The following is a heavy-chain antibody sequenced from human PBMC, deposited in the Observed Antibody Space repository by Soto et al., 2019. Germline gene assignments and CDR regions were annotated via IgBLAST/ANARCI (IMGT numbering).Heavy chain of an antibody. CDR2: INSGNGDT. D-gene: IGHD2-2*01. J-gene: IGHJ4*02. CDR1: GYTFASHA. V-gene: IGHV1-3*01. CDR3: ATSQYCISTTCYLAY. Sequence: QVQLVQSGAEVKKPGASVKVSCKASGYTFASHAMHWVRQAPGQRLEWMGWINSGNGDTKYSQKFQGRVTITRDTSASKAYIELGNLRSEDTDLYYCATSQYCISTTCYLAYWGQGTLVTVSS.